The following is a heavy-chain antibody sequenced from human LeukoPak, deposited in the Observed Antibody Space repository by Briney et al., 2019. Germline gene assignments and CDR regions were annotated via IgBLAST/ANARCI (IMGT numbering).Heavy chain of an antibody. Sequence: GGSLRLSCAASGFTFSSYWMSWVRQAPGKGLEWVANIKKDGSEKYYVDSVKGRFTISRDNAKTSLYLQMNSLRAEDTAVYYCAKVDYYDSSGNYPNWFDPWGQGTLVTVSS. D-gene: IGHD3-22*01. V-gene: IGHV3-7*03. CDR3: AKVDYYDSSGNYPNWFDP. J-gene: IGHJ5*02. CDR2: IKKDGSEK. CDR1: GFTFSSYW.